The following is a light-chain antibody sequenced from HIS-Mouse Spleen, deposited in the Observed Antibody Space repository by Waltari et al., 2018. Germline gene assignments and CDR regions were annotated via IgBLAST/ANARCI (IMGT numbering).Light chain of an antibody. J-gene: IGLJ1*01. CDR2: KDR. V-gene: IGLV3-16*01. CDR3: LSADSSGTYRV. CDR1: ALPKKY. Sequence: SYELTQPPSVSVSLGQMARITCSGEALPKKYAYWYQQKPGQFPVLVIYKDRERPSGIPERFSGSSSGTIVTLTISGVQAEDEADYYCLSADSSGTYRVFGTGTKVTVL.